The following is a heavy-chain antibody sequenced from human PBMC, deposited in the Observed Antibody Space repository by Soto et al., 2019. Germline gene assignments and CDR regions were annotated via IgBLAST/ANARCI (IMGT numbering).Heavy chain of an antibody. J-gene: IGHJ3*02. V-gene: IGHV4-34*01. CDR3: ARGGSNDWQVAFDI. Sequence: QLQQWGAGLLKPSETLSLTCVVSGGSFSTYYYNWIRQSPGKGLEWIGEINHSGSNNYSPSIKRRVTMSLDTSKNQFSLKLTSVTAADTAVYYCARGGSNDWQVAFDIWGQGTMVTVSS. CDR1: GGSFSTYY. D-gene: IGHD3-9*01. CDR2: INHSGSN.